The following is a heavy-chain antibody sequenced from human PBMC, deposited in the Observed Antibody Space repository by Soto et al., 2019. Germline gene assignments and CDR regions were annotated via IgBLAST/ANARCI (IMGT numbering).Heavy chain of an antibody. V-gene: IGHV1-2*02. CDR1: GYTFTGYY. CDR3: ARELAAAGTYYYYGMDV. J-gene: IGHJ6*02. Sequence: ASVKVSCKASGYTFTGYYMHWVRQAPGQGPEWMGWINPNSGGTNYAQKFQGRVTMTRDTSISTAYMELSRLRSDDTAVYYCARELAAAGTYYYYGMDVWGQGTTVTVSS. D-gene: IGHD6-13*01. CDR2: INPNSGGT.